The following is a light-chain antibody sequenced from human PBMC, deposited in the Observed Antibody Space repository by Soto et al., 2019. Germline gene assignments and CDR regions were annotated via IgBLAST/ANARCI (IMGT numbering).Light chain of an antibody. J-gene: IGKJ1*01. CDR1: QSITSF. Sequence: DIQMTQAPSSLSASVGDRGTISCRASQSITSFLNWYQQKPGTAPRLLIYRASKVTSGVPPRFSGSGSGRDFTLTISSLRPEDIATYFCQQSYSSPPWTFGQGTKVEVK. CDR2: RAS. V-gene: IGKV1-39*01. CDR3: QQSYSSPPWT.